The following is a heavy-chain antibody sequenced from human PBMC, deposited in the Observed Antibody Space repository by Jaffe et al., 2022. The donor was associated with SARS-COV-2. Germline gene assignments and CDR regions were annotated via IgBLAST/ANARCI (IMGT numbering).Heavy chain of an antibody. CDR3: AKGSREASGYNFDF. CDR2: IIGSGAET. CDR1: GFTFNSYA. J-gene: IGHJ4*02. Sequence: EVQLLESGGGLVHPGGSLRLSCAASGFTFNSYAMGWVRQPPGKGLEWVSSIIGSGAETYYADSVRGRIAISRDNSRNTLYLQMYSLRAEDTAVYYCAKGSREASGYNFDFWGQGTLVTASS. V-gene: IGHV3-23*01. D-gene: IGHD6-13*01.